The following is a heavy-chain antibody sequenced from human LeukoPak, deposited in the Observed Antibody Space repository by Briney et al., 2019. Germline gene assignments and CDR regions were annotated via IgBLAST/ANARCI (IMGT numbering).Heavy chain of an antibody. CDR3: ARLDDFWSGYWGNYYYYMDV. Sequence: GGSLRLSCAASGFTFSSYWMSWIRQAPGKGLEWVANIKQDGSEKYYVDSVKGRFTISRDNAKNSLYLQMNSLRAEDTAVYYCARLDDFWSGYWGNYYYYMDVWGKGTTVTVSS. CDR1: GFTFSSYW. CDR2: IKQDGSEK. V-gene: IGHV3-7*01. J-gene: IGHJ6*03. D-gene: IGHD3-3*01.